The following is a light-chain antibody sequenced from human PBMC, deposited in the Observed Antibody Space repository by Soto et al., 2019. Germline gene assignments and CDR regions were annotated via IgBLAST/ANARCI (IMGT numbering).Light chain of an antibody. Sequence: QSVLTQPPSVSGAPGQRVTISCTGGSSNIGAGYDVHWYQQLPGRAPQVLIYGNTNRPSGVPDRFSGSKSGTSAFLAITGLQADDESDYYCQSYDSRLSAWVFGGGTQLTVL. J-gene: IGLJ3*02. CDR2: GNT. V-gene: IGLV1-40*01. CDR3: QSYDSRLSAWV. CDR1: SSNIGAGYD.